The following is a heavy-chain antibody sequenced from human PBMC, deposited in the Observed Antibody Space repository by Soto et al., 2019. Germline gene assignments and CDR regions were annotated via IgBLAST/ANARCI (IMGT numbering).Heavy chain of an antibody. CDR3: ARDLGGSYYAPVDY. V-gene: IGHV1-18*01. CDR1: GYTFTSYG. CDR2: ISAYNGNT. J-gene: IGHJ4*02. D-gene: IGHD1-26*01. Sequence: QVQLVQSGAEVKKPGASVKVSCKASGYTFTSYGISWVRQAPGQGLEWMGWISAYNGNTKYAQKLQGRVTTTTDTPXSTAYLERRSLRSDDTAVYYGARDLGGSYYAPVDYWGQGTLVTVSS.